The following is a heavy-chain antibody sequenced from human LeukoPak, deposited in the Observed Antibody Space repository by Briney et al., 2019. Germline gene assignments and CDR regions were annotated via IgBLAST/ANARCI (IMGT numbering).Heavy chain of an antibody. CDR3: ARGPGGRRGYHPLEDYYYYYYMDV. D-gene: IGHD3-22*01. Sequence: ASVKVSCKASGYTFTSYGISWVRQAPGQGLEWMGWISAYNGNTNYPQKLQGRVTMTTDTSTSTAYMELRSLRSDDTAVYYCARGPGGRRGYHPLEDYYYYYYMDVWGKGTTVIISS. J-gene: IGHJ6*03. CDR2: ISAYNGNT. CDR1: GYTFTSYG. V-gene: IGHV1-18*01.